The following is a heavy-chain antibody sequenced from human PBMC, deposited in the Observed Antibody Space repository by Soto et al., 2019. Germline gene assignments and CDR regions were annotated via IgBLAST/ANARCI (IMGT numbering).Heavy chain of an antibody. Sequence: PGGSLRLSCAASGFTFSSYSMNWVRQAPGKGLEWVSSISSSSSYIYYADSETGRFTISRDNAKNSLYLQMNSLRAGDTAVYYCARDSIAARRRFDYWGQGTLVTVSS. CDR1: GFTFSSYS. J-gene: IGHJ4*02. CDR2: ISSSSSYI. CDR3: ARDSIAARRRFDY. V-gene: IGHV3-21*01. D-gene: IGHD6-6*01.